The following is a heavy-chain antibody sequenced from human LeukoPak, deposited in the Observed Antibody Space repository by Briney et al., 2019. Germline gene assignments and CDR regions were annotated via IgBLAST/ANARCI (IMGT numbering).Heavy chain of an antibody. Sequence: ASVKVSCKASGGTFSSYAISWVRQAPGQGLEWMGGIIPIFGTANYAQKFQGRVTITADKSTSTAYVELSSLRSEDTAVYYCARDLRYFDWLLVQGYGMDVWGKGTTVTVSS. J-gene: IGHJ6*04. CDR3: ARDLRYFDWLLVQGYGMDV. V-gene: IGHV1-69*06. CDR1: GGTFSSYA. CDR2: IIPIFGTA. D-gene: IGHD3-9*01.